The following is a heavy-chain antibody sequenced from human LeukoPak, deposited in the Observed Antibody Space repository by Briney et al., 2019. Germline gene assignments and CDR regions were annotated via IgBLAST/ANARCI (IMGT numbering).Heavy chain of an antibody. J-gene: IGHJ4*02. Sequence: GGSLRLSCAASGFTFSSYGMHWVRQAPGKGLEWVAVILYDGSIKQYAESVKGRFTISRDNSKNTLDLQMNSLGVEDTAVYHCARIRTAYCGTTKCREFDHWGPGTLVAVSS. CDR2: ILYDGSIK. CDR3: ARIRTAYCGTTKCREFDH. D-gene: IGHD2-21*01. V-gene: IGHV3-30*03. CDR1: GFTFSSYG.